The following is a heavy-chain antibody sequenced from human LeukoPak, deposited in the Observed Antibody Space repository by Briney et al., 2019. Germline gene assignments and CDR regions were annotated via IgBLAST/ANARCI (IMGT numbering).Heavy chain of an antibody. V-gene: IGHV7-4-1*02. CDR3: ARGHDYGGNYPGY. D-gene: IGHD4-23*01. Sequence: ASVKVSCKASGGTFSSYAISWVRQAPGQGLEWMGWVNTNTGNPTYAQGFTGRFVFSLDTSVSTAYLQISSLKAEDTAVYYCARGHDYGGNYPGYWGQGTLVTVSS. CDR2: VNTNTGNP. CDR1: GGTFSSYA. J-gene: IGHJ4*02.